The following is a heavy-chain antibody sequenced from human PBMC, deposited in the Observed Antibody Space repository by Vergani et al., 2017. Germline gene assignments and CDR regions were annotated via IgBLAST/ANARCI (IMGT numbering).Heavy chain of an antibody. CDR2: ISWNSGSI. Sequence: EVQLVESGGGLVKPGGSLRLSCAASGFTFDDYAMHWVRQAPGKGLEWVSGISWNSGSIGYADSVKGRFTISRDNAKNSLYLQMNSLRAEDTALYYCAKDIGSGSYSGLDYWGQGTLVTVSS. CDR1: GFTFDDYA. J-gene: IGHJ4*02. D-gene: IGHD1-26*01. CDR3: AKDIGSGSYSGLDY. V-gene: IGHV3-9*01.